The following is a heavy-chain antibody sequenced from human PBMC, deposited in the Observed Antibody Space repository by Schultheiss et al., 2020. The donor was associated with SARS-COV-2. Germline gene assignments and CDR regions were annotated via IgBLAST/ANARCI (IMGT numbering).Heavy chain of an antibody. D-gene: IGHD2-2*01. CDR1: GDSITTSY. CDR3: ARLGPSTSWFDL. J-gene: IGHJ5*02. V-gene: IGHV4-59*08. Sequence: SQTLSLTCSVSGDSITTSYWSWFRQPPGKGLEWIGYIYYSGSTNYNPSLKSRVTISIDTSNRQLSLRLISVTAADTAVYYCARLGPSTSWFDLWGQGAQVTVSS. CDR2: IYYSGST.